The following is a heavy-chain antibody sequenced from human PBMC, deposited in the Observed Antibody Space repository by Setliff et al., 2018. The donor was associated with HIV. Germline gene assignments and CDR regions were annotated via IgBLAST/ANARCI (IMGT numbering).Heavy chain of an antibody. D-gene: IGHD3-10*01. V-gene: IGHV4-34*12. Sequence: LSLTCAVYGGSFSGYYWTWIRQPPGRGLEWIGEIIHSGGTNYNRSLKSRVTISVDTSKNQFSLNLSSVTAADTAVYYCARHEWFGELSTDYWGQGTLVTVSS. CDR1: GGSFSGYY. J-gene: IGHJ4*02. CDR3: ARHEWFGELSTDY. CDR2: IIHSGGT.